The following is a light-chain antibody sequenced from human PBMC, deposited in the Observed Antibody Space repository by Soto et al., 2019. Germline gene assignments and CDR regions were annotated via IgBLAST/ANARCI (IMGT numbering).Light chain of an antibody. V-gene: IGKV3-11*01. J-gene: IGKJ4*01. CDR1: QIIYTS. CDR2: EAS. CDR3: QQRAYWPLT. Sequence: DIVLTQSSATLSLSPGERATLSCRASQIIYTSLAWYQHKPGQAPRLLIYEASIRATGLPARFSGSGSGADFTLTISGLEPDDFAVYYCQQRAYWPLTFGGGTTVEIK.